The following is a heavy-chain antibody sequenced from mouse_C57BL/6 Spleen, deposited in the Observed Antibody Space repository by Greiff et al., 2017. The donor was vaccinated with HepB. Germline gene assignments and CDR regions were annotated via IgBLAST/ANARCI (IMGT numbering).Heavy chain of an antibody. J-gene: IGHJ2*01. D-gene: IGHD2-1*01. V-gene: IGHV1-82*01. Sequence: QVQLKQSGPELVKPGASVKISCKASGYAFSSSWMNWVKQRPGKGLEWIGRIYPGDGDTNYNGKFKGKATLTADKSSSTAYMQLSSLTSEDSAVYFCARAPLLYLDYWGQGTTLTVSS. CDR2: IYPGDGDT. CDR3: ARAPLLYLDY. CDR1: GYAFSSSW.